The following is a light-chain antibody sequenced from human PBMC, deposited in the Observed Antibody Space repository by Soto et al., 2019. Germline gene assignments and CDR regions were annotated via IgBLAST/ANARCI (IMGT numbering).Light chain of an antibody. CDR3: SSHAGKKNYV. Sequence: QSALTQPPSSSGSPGQSVAISCTGTISDVGGQNYVSWYQQHPGKAPKLIIYAVTERPSGVPDRFSGSKSGNTASLTVSGLQTEDEADYYCSSHAGKKNYVFGTGTKAPS. CDR1: ISDVGGQNY. J-gene: IGLJ1*01. V-gene: IGLV2-8*01. CDR2: AVT.